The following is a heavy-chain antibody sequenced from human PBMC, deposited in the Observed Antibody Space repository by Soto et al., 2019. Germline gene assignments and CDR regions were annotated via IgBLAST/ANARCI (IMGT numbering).Heavy chain of an antibody. V-gene: IGHV4-34*01. CDR3: ARTVRGGGTRLDY. CDR1: GGSFSGYY. CDR2: INHSGST. J-gene: IGHJ4*02. D-gene: IGHD1-7*01. Sequence: SETLSLTCAVYGGSFSGYYWSWIRQPPGKGLEWIGEINHSGSTNYNPSLKSRVTISVGTSKNQFSLKLSSVTAADTAVYYCARTVRGGGTRLDYWGQGTLVTVSS.